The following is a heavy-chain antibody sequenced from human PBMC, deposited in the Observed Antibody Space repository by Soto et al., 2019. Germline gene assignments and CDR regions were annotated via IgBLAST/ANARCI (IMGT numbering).Heavy chain of an antibody. V-gene: IGHV3-11*05. Sequence: QVQLVESGGGLVKPGGSLRLSCAASGFSFGDSYMSWIRQSAGKGLEWLSYISGGSSYTKYAESVKGRFTISRDNAWRSLFLQVNGLRADDTAIYYCAKTRVADSGYYFDHWGQGTMVTVSS. D-gene: IGHD3-10*01. J-gene: IGHJ4*02. CDR2: ISGGSSYT. CDR3: AKTRVADSGYYFDH. CDR1: GFSFGDSY.